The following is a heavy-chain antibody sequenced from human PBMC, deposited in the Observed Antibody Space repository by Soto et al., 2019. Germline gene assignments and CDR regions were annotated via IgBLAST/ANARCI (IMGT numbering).Heavy chain of an antibody. V-gene: IGHV1-24*01. D-gene: IGHD6-19*01. J-gene: IGHJ3*02. CDR3: DTSRSSLAVAGGRGKIFPFDI. Sequence: ASVKVSCKVSGYTLTELSMHWVRQAPGKGLEWMGGFDPEDGETIYAQKFQGRVTMSEDTSTDTAYMELSSLRSEDTAVYYCDTSRSSLAVAGGRGKIFPFDICGQVTMVTAS. CDR2: FDPEDGET. CDR1: GYTLTELS.